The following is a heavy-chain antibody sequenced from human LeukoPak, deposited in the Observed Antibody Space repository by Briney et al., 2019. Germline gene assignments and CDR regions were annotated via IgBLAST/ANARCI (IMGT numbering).Heavy chain of an antibody. J-gene: IGHJ4*02. CDR2: INPNSGGT. CDR3: ARASRRVGATLDY. V-gene: IGHV1-2*02. D-gene: IGHD1-26*01. Sequence: GASVKVSCKASGYTFTGYYMHWVRQAPGQGLEWMGWINPNSGGTNYAQKFQGRVTMTRDTSISTAYMELSRLRSDDTAVYYCARASRRVGATLDYWGQGTLVTVSS. CDR1: GYTFTGYY.